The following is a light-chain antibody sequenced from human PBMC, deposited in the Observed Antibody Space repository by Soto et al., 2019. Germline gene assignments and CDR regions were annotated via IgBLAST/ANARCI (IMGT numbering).Light chain of an antibody. CDR1: YSNIGAGYE. CDR2: GHN. Sequence: QSVLTQSPSVSGAPGQRVTISCSGSYSNIGAGYEVHWYQQVPGTAPKLLVSGHNNRPSGVPDRFFGSKSGTSASLTIIGLQAEDEADYYCQSFDSSVSGSGVFGGGTKLTVL. CDR3: QSFDSSVSGSGV. V-gene: IGLV1-40*01. J-gene: IGLJ3*02.